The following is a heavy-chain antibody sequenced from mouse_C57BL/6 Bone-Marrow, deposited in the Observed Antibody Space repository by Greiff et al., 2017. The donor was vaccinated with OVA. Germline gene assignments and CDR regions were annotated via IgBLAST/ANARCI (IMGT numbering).Heavy chain of an antibody. Sequence: EVQLVESGGGLVQPKGSLKLSCAASGFSFNTYAMNWVRQAPGKGLEWVARIRSKSNNYATYYADSVKDRFTITRDDSESMLYLQMNNLKTEDTAMYYCVRHFSQTGPFAYWGQGTLVTVSA. V-gene: IGHV10-1*01. CDR3: VRHFSQTGPFAY. CDR1: GFSFNTYA. J-gene: IGHJ3*01. D-gene: IGHD4-1*01. CDR2: IRSKSNNYAT.